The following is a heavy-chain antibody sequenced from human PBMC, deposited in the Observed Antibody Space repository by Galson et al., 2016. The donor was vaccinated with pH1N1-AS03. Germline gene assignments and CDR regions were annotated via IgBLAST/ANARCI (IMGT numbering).Heavy chain of an antibody. J-gene: IGHJ4*02. CDR1: GFSLTNSGVG. D-gene: IGHD5-12*01. CDR2: IYWHDDP. V-gene: IGHV2-5*01. CDR3: AHSVGYTYLYYFDS. Sequence: PALVTPPQTLTLTCVFSGFSLTNSGVGVDWIRQPPGKALEWLGHIYWHDDPRYNPSLKNRLTITKDVSKDQVVLTLTEINSTDTATYYCAHSVGYTYLYYFDSWGQGTLVTVSS.